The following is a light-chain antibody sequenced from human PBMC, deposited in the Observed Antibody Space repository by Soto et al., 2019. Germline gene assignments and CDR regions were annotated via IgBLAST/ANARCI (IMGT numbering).Light chain of an antibody. Sequence: QAVVTQPPSVSAAPGQTVTISCSGSSSNIGNNFVSWYQQLPGTAPKLLICDDNRRPSGIPDRFSGSKSGTSATLGITGLQTGDEADYYCGTWDSSLGAGVFGGGTKLTVL. CDR1: SSNIGNNF. V-gene: IGLV1-51*01. CDR2: DDN. CDR3: GTWDSSLGAGV. J-gene: IGLJ2*01.